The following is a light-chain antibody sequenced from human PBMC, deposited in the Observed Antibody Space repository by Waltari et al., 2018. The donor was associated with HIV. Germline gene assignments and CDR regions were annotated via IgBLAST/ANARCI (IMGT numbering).Light chain of an antibody. Sequence: SYDLVQPPSVSVSPGQTASITCSGDKLGIKYACWYQQKPGQSPVLVTYHDNMRPSGIPELFFGSKSGNTATLTISGTQAMDEADYYCQTWDGSTYVFGTGTKVTVL. CDR3: QTWDGSTYV. V-gene: IGLV3-1*01. CDR1: KLGIKY. CDR2: HDN. J-gene: IGLJ1*01.